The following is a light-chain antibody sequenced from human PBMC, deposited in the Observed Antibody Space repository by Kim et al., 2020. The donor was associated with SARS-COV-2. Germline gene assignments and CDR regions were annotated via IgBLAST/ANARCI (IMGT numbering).Light chain of an antibody. CDR3: AAWDDSLSGRV. V-gene: IGLV1-47*01. Sequence: GQRVTFTCSGSSSNIGSNYVYWYQQLPGTAPKLLIYRNNQRPSGVPDRFSGSKSGTSASLAISGLRSEDEADYYCAAWDDSLSGRVFGTGTKVTVL. CDR2: RNN. J-gene: IGLJ1*01. CDR1: SSNIGSNY.